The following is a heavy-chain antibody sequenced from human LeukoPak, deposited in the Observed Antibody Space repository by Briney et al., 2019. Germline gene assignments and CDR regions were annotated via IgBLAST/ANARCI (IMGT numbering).Heavy chain of an antibody. D-gene: IGHD2-21*02. CDR3: ARPRDNYYYYYMDV. CDR2: ISSSSSYI. V-gene: IGHV3-21*01. J-gene: IGHJ6*03. CDR1: GLTFSSYS. Sequence: GGSLRLSFAASGLTFSSYSMNWVRQAPGKGLEWVSSISSSSSYIYYADSVKGRFTISRDNAKNSLYLQMNSLRAEDTAVYYCARPRDNYYYYYMDVWGKGTTVTVSS.